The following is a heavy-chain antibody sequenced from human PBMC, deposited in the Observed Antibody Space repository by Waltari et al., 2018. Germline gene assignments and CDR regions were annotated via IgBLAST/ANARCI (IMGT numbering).Heavy chain of an antibody. CDR2: INHSGST. J-gene: IGHJ4*02. CDR1: GGSFSGYY. Sequence: QVQLQQWGAGLLKPSETLSLTCAVYGGSFSGYYWSWIRQPPGKGLEWIGEINHSGSTNYNPSLKSRVTISVDTSKNQFSLKLSSVTAADTAVYYCARGHRSAVAAHFDYWGQGTLVTVSS. D-gene: IGHD6-19*01. V-gene: IGHV4-34*01. CDR3: ARGHRSAVAAHFDY.